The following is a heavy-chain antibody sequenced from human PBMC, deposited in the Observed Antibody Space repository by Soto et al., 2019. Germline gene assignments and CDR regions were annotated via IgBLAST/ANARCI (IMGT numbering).Heavy chain of an antibody. CDR1: GYTFTSYY. Sequence: ASVKVSCKASGYTFTSYYMHWVRQAPGQGLEWMGIINPSGGSTSYAQKFQGRVTMTRDTSTSTVYMELSSLRSEDTAVYYCARDFNELERARLGYYYYGMDVWGQGTTVTVSS. D-gene: IGHD1-1*01. V-gene: IGHV1-46*01. CDR2: INPSGGST. J-gene: IGHJ6*02. CDR3: ARDFNELERARLGYYYYGMDV.